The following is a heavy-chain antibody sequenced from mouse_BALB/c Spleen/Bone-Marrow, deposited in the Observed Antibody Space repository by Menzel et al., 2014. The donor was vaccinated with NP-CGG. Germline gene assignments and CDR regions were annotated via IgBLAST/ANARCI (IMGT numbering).Heavy chain of an antibody. CDR2: IRSKSNNYAT. CDR1: GFTFNTYA. Sequence: EVQLVESGGGLVQPKGSLKLSCAASGFTFNTYAMNWVRQAPGKGLEWVARIRSKSNNYATYYADSVKDRFTISRDDSQSMLYLQMNNLKTEDTATYYCVRQRYYYGSSDWYFDVWGAGTTVTVSS. CDR3: VRQRYYYGSSDWYFDV. V-gene: IGHV10-1*02. D-gene: IGHD1-1*01. J-gene: IGHJ1*01.